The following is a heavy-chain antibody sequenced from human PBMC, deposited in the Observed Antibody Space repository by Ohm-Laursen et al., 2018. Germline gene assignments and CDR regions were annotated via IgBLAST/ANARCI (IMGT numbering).Heavy chain of an antibody. J-gene: IGHJ3*02. Sequence: SLRLSCTASGFTFSDYYMTWIRLAPGKGLEWVSCISKSGSAIYYADSVKGRFTISRDNAKSPVYLQMSSLRAEDTVVYYCATCRWELLAFDIWGQGTMVTVSS. CDR2: ISKSGSAI. CDR3: ATCRWELLAFDI. V-gene: IGHV3-11*01. CDR1: GFTFSDYY. D-gene: IGHD1-26*01.